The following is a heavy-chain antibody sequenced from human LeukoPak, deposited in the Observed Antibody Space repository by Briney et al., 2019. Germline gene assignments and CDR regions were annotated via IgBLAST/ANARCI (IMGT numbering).Heavy chain of an antibody. J-gene: IGHJ4*02. Sequence: KTGGSLRLSCVGSGFTSIAYALTWARQAPGKGLEWVSSISSSSSYIYYADSVKGRFTISRDNAKNSLYLQMNSLRAEDTAVYYCARDHVAYSYGLTGYWGQGTLVTVSS. CDR3: ARDHVAYSYGLTGY. CDR2: ISSSSSYI. D-gene: IGHD5-18*01. CDR1: GFTSIAYA. V-gene: IGHV3-21*01.